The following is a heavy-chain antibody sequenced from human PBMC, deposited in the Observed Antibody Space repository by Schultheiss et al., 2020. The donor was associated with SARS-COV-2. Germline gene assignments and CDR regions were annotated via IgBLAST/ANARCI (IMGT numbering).Heavy chain of an antibody. V-gene: IGHV4-4*07. J-gene: IGHJ5*02. CDR1: GGSISSYY. Sequence: SETLSLTCTVSGGSISSYYWSWIRQPAGKGLEWIGRIYSSGTTNYNPSFESRVSMSVDTSKNQFSLKLSSVTAADTAVYYCARSTLETSNWFDPWGQGTLVTVSS. D-gene: IGHD2/OR15-2a*01. CDR3: ARSTLETSNWFDP. CDR2: IYSSGTT.